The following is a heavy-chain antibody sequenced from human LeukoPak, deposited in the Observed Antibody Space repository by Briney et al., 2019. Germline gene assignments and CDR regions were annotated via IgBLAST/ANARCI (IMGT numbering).Heavy chain of an antibody. D-gene: IGHD3-10*01. J-gene: IGHJ6*04. CDR2: IYYSRST. Sequence: SETLSLTCTVSGGSINRFYWSWIRQPPGGGLEWIGYIYYSRSTNYITSLKSRVTISVDTSKNQFTLKLSSVTAADTAVYYGARLARLTLIRGVTGYHSLDVWGKGTKVTVSS. CDR3: ARLARLTLIRGVTGYHSLDV. CDR1: GGSINRFY. V-gene: IGHV4-59*01.